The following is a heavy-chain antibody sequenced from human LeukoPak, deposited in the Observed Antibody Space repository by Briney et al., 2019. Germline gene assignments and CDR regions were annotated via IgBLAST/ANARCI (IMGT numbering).Heavy chain of an antibody. D-gene: IGHD1-14*01. V-gene: IGHV1-46*01. Sequence: ASVKVSCKASGYTFTNYYIYWVRQAPGQGLEWMGNINPSGGSTTYAQRFQDRVLMTGDTSTSSVYMELSSLRSEDTAIYYCAREMPRTYYFDYWGQGTLVTAPS. CDR3: AREMPRTYYFDY. J-gene: IGHJ4*02. CDR2: INPSGGST. CDR1: GYTFTNYY.